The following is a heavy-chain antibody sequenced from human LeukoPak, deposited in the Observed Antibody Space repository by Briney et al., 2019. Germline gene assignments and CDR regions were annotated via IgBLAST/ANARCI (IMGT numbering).Heavy chain of an antibody. CDR3: ARASTHCSSTSCYFYYYYGMDV. CDR1: GYTFTSYD. CDR2: MNPNSGNT. V-gene: IGHV1-8*01. D-gene: IGHD2-2*01. Sequence: ASVKVSCKASGYTFTSYDINWVRQATGQGLEWMGWMNPNSGNTGYAQKFQGRVTMTRNTSISTAYMELSSLRSEDTAVYYCARASTHCSSTSCYFYYYYGMDVWGQGTTVTVS. J-gene: IGHJ6*02.